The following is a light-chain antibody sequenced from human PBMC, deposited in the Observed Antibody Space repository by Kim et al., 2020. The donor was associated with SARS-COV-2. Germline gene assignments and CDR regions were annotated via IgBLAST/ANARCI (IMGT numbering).Light chain of an antibody. CDR3: HQYNSYSHT. V-gene: IGKV1-5*01. CDR2: DAS. J-gene: IGKJ2*01. CDR1: QSITRW. Sequence: DIQMTQSPTTLSASVGDRVTMTCRARQSITRWLAWYQQKPGKAPKLLIYDASSLKRGVPSRFSGSGSGTEFTLTISSLQPDDFATYYCHQYNSYSHTLGQGTNREI.